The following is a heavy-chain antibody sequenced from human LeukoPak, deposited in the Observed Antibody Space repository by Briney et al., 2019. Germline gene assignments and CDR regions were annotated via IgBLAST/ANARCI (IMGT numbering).Heavy chain of an antibody. CDR2: IYTSGST. D-gene: IGHD4-23*01. J-gene: IGHJ4*02. V-gene: IGHV4-61*02. CDR3: ARVGVDYSGNIIKYFFDY. Sequence: SETLSLTCTVSGGSISSGSYYWRWIRQPPGKGLEWIGRIYTSGSTNYNPSLKSRVTISVDTSKNQFSLKLSPVTAADTAVYYCARVGVDYSGNIIKYFFDYWGQGTLVTASS. CDR1: GGSISSGSYY.